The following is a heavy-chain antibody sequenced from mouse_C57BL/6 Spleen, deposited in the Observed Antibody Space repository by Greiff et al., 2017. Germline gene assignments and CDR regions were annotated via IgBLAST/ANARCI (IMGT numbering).Heavy chain of an antibody. Sequence: EVQLQQSGPELVKPGASVKISCKASGYTFTDYYMNWVKQSHGKSLEWIGDINPKNGGTSDKQKFKGKATLTVDKSSSTAYMERRSLTSEDSAVYYCARISHYYCRRSYLDYRGQGTTLTVSS. CDR3: ARISHYYCRRSYLDY. D-gene: IGHD1-1*01. CDR2: INPKNGGT. V-gene: IGHV1-26*01. CDR1: GYTFTDYY. J-gene: IGHJ2*01.